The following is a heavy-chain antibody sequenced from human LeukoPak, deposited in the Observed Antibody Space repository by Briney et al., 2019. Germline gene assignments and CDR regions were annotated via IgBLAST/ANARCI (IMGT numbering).Heavy chain of an antibody. CDR3: ASGIVGATDYFDY. CDR1: GGSISSYY. Sequence: PSETLSLTCTVSGGSISSYYWSWIRQPPEKGLEWIGYIYYSGSTNYNPSLKSRVTISVDTSKNQFSLKLSSVTAADTAVYYCASGIVGATDYFDYWGQGTLVTVSS. V-gene: IGHV4-59*08. CDR2: IYYSGST. J-gene: IGHJ4*02. D-gene: IGHD1-26*01.